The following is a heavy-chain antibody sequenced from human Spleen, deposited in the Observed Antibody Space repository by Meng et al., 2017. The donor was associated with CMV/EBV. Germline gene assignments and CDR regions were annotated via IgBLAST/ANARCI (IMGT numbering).Heavy chain of an antibody. CDR1: GGSISSYY. V-gene: IGHV4-59*01. Sequence: SETLSLTCTVSGGSISSYYWSWIRQPPGKGLEWIGYIYYSGSTNYNPSLKSRVTISVDTSKNQFSLKLSSMTAADTAVYYCARGTKNTAMASWGQGTLVTVSS. CDR3: ARGTKNTAMAS. CDR2: IYYSGST. J-gene: IGHJ5*02. D-gene: IGHD5-18*01.